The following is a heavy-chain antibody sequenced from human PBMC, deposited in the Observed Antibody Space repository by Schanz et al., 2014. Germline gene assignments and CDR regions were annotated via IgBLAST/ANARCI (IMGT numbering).Heavy chain of an antibody. J-gene: IGHJ4*02. Sequence: EVQLVESGGGVVRPGGSLRLSCAASGFTFSSHWMHWVRQDPGKGLVWVARINSVGSNTDYADSVTGRFTISRDNAKNTLYLQMNSLRPEDTAVYYCAEYRGYYRVSGSYRELEYWGQGTLVTVSS. CDR1: GFTFSSHW. V-gene: IGHV3-74*02. CDR2: INSVGSNT. CDR3: AEYRGYYRVSGSYRELEY. D-gene: IGHD3-10*01.